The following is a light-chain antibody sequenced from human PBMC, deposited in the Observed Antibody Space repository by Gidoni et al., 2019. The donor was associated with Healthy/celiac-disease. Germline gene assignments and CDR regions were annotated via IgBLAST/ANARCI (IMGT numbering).Light chain of an antibody. J-gene: IGKJ1*01. Sequence: DIQMTQSPSTLSASGGDRVTITCRASQSIGSWLAWYQQKPGKAPKLLIYKASSLESGVPSRFSGSGSGTEFTLTISSLQHDDFATYYCQQYNIYSWTFGQGTKVEIK. CDR3: QQYNIYSWT. V-gene: IGKV1-5*03. CDR2: KAS. CDR1: QSIGSW.